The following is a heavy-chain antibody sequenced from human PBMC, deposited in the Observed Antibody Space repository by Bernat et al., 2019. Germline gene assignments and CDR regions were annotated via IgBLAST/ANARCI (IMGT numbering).Heavy chain of an antibody. CDR1: GGSISSSSYY. D-gene: IGHD3-9*01. CDR3: ARHGGYDILTGYYNVYFDY. V-gene: IGHV4-39*01. J-gene: IGHJ4*02. CDR2: IYYSGST. Sequence: QLQLQESGPGLVKPSETLSLTCTVSGGSISSSSYYWGWIRQPPGKGLEWIGSIYYSGSTYYNPSLTRRVTISVYTSKNQFSLKLSSVTAADTAVYYCARHGGYDILTGYYNVYFDYWGQGTLVTVSS.